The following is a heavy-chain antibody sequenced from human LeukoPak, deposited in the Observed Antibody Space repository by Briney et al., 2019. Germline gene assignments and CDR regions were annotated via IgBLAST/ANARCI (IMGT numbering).Heavy chain of an antibody. J-gene: IGHJ4*02. CDR3: ARDSTGGRPYSGYDPDY. CDR1: GYTFTSYG. Sequence: ASVKVSCKASGYTFTSYGISWVRQAPGQGLEWMGWISAYNGNTNYAQKLQGRVTMTTDTSTSTAYMELRSLRSDDTAVYYCARDSTGGRPYSGYDPDYWGQGTLVTVSS. V-gene: IGHV1-18*01. CDR2: ISAYNGNT. D-gene: IGHD5-12*01.